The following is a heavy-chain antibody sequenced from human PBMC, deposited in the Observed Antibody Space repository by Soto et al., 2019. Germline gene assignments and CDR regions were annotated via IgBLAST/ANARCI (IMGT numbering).Heavy chain of an antibody. V-gene: IGHV3-33*01. CDR1: GFVFSDYV. J-gene: IGHJ4*02. CDR2: IWYHGRDI. CDR3: SRDFTASGTYAVDY. Sequence: PGGSLRLSCAASGFVFSDYVIHWVRQAPGRGLDWVAGIWYHGRDIFYTDSVKGRFTISRDDSRNSLYLQMDSLKTEDTAVYYCSRDFTASGTYAVDYWGQGTLVTVSS. D-gene: IGHD3-10*01.